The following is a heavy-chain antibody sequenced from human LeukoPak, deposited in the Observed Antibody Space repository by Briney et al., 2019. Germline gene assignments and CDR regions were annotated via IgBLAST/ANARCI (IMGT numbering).Heavy chain of an antibody. CDR3: ARSPAGPLTFDY. D-gene: IGHD2-2*01. V-gene: IGHV4-59*01. Sequence: PSETLSLTCTVSGGSISSYYWGWIRQPPGKGLEWIGYIYYIGSTNYNPSLKSRVTISVDTSKNQFSLKLSSVTAADTAVYYCARSPAGPLTFDYWGQGTLVTVSS. J-gene: IGHJ4*02. CDR1: GGSISSYY. CDR2: IYYIGST.